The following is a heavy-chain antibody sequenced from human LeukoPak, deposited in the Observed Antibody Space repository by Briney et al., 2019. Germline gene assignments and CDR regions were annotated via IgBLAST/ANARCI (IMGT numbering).Heavy chain of an antibody. CDR2: ISGHNDNT. V-gene: IGHV1-18*01. J-gene: IGHJ6*02. D-gene: IGHD3-10*01. CDR1: GGTFSSYA. CDR3: ARVHYGSGSYLDYYGMDV. Sequence: ASVKVSCKASGGTFSSYAISWVRQAPGQGLEWMGWISGHNDNTNYVQNLKGRVTMTTDTSTSTAYMELRSLRSNDTAMYYCARVHYGSGSYLDYYGMDVWGQGTTVTVSS.